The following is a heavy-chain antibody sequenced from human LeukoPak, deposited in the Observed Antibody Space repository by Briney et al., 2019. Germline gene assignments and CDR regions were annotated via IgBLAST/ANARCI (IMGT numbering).Heavy chain of an antibody. CDR1: GGSFSGYY. CDR3: ARRRSSWDPPLTAFDI. Sequence: SETLSLTCAVDGGSFSGYYWSWIRQPPGKGLEWIGEIHHSVSTNYNPSLKSRVTISVDTSKNHFSLKLSSLTAADTAVYYCARRRSSWDPPLTAFDIWGQGKMVAVSS. V-gene: IGHV4-34*01. J-gene: IGHJ3*02. CDR2: IHHSVST. D-gene: IGHD6-13*01.